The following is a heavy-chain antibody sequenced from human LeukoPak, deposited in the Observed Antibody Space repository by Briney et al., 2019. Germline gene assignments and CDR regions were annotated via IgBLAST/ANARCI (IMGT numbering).Heavy chain of an antibody. V-gene: IGHV3-21*01. CDR2: ISSSGSYI. J-gene: IGHJ6*03. Sequence: GGSLRLSCAASGFTFSSYGMSWVRQAPGKGLEWVSSISSSGSYIYYADSVKGRFTISRDNAKNSLYLQMNSLRAEDTAVYYPDYYYYMDVWGKGTTVTVSS. CDR1: GFTFSSYG. CDR3: DYYYYMDV.